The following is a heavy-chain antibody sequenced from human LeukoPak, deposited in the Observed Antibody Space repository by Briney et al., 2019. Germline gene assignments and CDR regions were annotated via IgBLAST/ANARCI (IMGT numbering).Heavy chain of an antibody. CDR2: ISYDGSNK. V-gene: IGHV3-30*18. D-gene: IGHD2-2*01. Sequence: GGSLRLSCEASGFTFSSYAMSWVRQAPGKGLEWVAVISYDGSNKYYADSVKGRFTISRDNSKNTLYLQMNSLRAEDTAVYYCAKGDFRHCSSTSCYGESFDYWGQGTLVTVSS. J-gene: IGHJ4*02. CDR1: GFTFSSYA. CDR3: AKGDFRHCSSTSCYGESFDY.